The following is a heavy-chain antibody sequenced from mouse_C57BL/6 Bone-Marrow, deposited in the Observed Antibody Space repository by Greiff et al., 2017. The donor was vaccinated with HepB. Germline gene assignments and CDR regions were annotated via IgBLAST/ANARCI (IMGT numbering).Heavy chain of an antibody. J-gene: IGHJ2*01. Sequence: EVQLQQSGPELVKPGASVKISCKASGYTFNDYYMNWVKQSHGKSLEWIGDINPNNGGTSYNQKFKGKATLTVDKSSSTAYMELRSLTSEDSAVYYCARYTVVAFDYWGQGTTLTVSS. CDR3: ARYTVVAFDY. D-gene: IGHD1-1*01. CDR1: GYTFNDYY. V-gene: IGHV1-26*01. CDR2: INPNNGGT.